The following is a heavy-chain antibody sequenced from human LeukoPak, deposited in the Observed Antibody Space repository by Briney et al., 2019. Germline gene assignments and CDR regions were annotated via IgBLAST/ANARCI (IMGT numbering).Heavy chain of an antibody. J-gene: IGHJ4*02. D-gene: IGHD6-13*01. Sequence: SETLSLTCTVSGYSISSGYYWGWILQPAGKGLEWIGSIYHSGSTYYNPSLKSRVTISVDTSKNQFSLKLSSVTAADTAVYYCARSSSYNYFDYWGQGTLVTVSS. CDR3: ARSSSYNYFDY. CDR2: IYHSGST. V-gene: IGHV4-38-2*02. CDR1: GYSISSGYY.